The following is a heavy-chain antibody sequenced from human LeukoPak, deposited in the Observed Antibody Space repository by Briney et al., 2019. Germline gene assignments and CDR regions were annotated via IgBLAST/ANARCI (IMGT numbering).Heavy chain of an antibody. D-gene: IGHD5-24*01. CDR3: ARVNDGWESRAFDI. CDR1: GYSFTSYW. J-gene: IGHJ3*02. Sequence: GESPKISCKGSGYSFTSYWIGWVRRMPGKGLEWMGIIYPGDSDTRYSPSFQGQVTISADKSISTAYLQWSSLKASDTATYYCARVNDGWESRAFDIWGQGTMVTVSS. V-gene: IGHV5-51*01. CDR2: IYPGDSDT.